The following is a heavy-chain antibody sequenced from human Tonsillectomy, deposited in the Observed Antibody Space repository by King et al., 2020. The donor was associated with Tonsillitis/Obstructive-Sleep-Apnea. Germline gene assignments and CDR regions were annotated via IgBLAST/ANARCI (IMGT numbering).Heavy chain of an antibody. D-gene: IGHD3-10*01. J-gene: IGHJ6*02. CDR2: IYPGDSDT. CDR3: ARRIGEAGSRGFYGMDV. Sequence: VQLVESGAEVKKPGESLKISCKGSGYSFTSYWIGWVRQMPGKGLEWMGIIYPGDSDTRYSPSFQGQVTISADESISTAYLQWSSLKASDTAMYYCARRIGEAGSRGFYGMDVWGQGTTVTVSS. V-gene: IGHV5-51*03. CDR1: GYSFTSYW.